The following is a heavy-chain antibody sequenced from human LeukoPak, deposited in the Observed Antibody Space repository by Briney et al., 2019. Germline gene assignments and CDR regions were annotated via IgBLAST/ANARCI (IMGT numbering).Heavy chain of an antibody. CDR2: INWNGGST. Sequence: GGSLRLSCAASGFTFHDYGMSWVRQAPGKGLEWVSGINWNGGSTGYADSVKGRFTISRDNAKNSLYLQMDSLRAEDTALYYCAREHYGSGSYYSGYYFDYWGRGTLVTVSS. D-gene: IGHD3-10*01. J-gene: IGHJ4*02. V-gene: IGHV3-20*04. CDR1: GFTFHDYG. CDR3: AREHYGSGSYYSGYYFDY.